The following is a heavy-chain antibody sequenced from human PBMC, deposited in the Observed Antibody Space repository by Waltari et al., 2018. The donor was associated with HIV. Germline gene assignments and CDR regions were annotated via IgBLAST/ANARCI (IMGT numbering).Heavy chain of an antibody. J-gene: IGHJ4*02. D-gene: IGHD3-22*01. CDR2: INPNSGGT. CDR1: GYTFTGYY. CDR3: ARSYYYDSSESSFDY. Sequence: QVQLVQSGAEVKKPGASVKVSCKASGYTFTGYYMHWVRQAPGQGLEWMGWINPNSGGTNYAQKFQGRVTMTRDTSISTAYMELSRLRSDDTAVYYCARSYYYDSSESSFDYWGQGTLVTVSS. V-gene: IGHV1-2*02.